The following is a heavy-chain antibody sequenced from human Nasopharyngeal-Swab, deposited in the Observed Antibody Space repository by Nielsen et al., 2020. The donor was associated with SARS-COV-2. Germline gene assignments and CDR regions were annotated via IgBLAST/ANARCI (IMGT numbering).Heavy chain of an antibody. Sequence: ASVKVSCKASGYTFTSYGISWVRQAPGQGLEWMGWISAYHGDTNYAQKLQGRVTMTTDTSTSTAYMELRSLRSDDTAVYYCARVDYGGNFGQNGFGVGDYWGQGTLVTVSS. CDR3: ARVDYGGNFGQNGFGVGDY. J-gene: IGHJ4*02. V-gene: IGHV1-18*01. CDR1: GYTFTSYG. D-gene: IGHD4-23*01. CDR2: ISAYHGDT.